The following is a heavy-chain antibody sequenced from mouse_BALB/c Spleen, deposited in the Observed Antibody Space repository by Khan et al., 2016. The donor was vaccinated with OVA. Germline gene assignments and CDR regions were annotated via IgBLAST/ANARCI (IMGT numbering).Heavy chain of an antibody. V-gene: IGHV3-2*02. CDR3: ARCLCYGYGYALDC. CDR1: GYSITSDYA. J-gene: IGHJ4*01. D-gene: IGHD2-2*01. CDR2: ISSTGST. Sequence: VQLQQSGPGLVKPSQSLSLTCNATGYSITSDYAWNWMRQFPGNKLEWMGYISSTGSTSYNPSFKSRISITRDTSKNQFYLQLKSVTTEDTATXDCARCLCYGYGYALDCWGQGTSVTVSS.